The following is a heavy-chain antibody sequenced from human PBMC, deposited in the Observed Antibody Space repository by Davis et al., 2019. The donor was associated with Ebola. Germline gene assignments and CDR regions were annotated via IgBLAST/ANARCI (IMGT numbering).Heavy chain of an antibody. Sequence: PGGSLRLSCAASGFTFSNYAMHWVRQAPGKGLEWVAIISDDGSNKYYADSVKGRFTVSRDTSNNTLYLQVNSLRAEDTAVYYCARPVALLSMQPWYFDLWGRGTLVTVSS. J-gene: IGHJ2*01. V-gene: IGHV3-30-3*01. CDR1: GFTFSNYA. D-gene: IGHD2-8*01. CDR2: ISDDGSNK. CDR3: ARPVALLSMQPWYFDL.